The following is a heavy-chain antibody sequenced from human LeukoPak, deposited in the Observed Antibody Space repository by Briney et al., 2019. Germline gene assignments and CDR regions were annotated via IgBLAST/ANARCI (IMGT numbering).Heavy chain of an antibody. CDR2: IKTDGSSLDGSTT. V-gene: IGHV3-74*01. CDR3: ANNPHWDLALHY. D-gene: IGHD1-14*01. CDR1: GFSFSSYW. Sequence: PGGSLRLSCAASGFSFSSYWMHWVRQAPGKGLVWVSRIKTDGSSLDGSTTYYADSVKGRFTIFRGNSENTLYLQMNSLRAEDTAVYYCANNPHWDLALHYWGQGTLVTVSS. J-gene: IGHJ4*02.